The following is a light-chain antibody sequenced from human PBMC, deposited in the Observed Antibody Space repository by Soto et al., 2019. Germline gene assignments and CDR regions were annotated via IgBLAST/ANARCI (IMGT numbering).Light chain of an antibody. Sequence: QAVVTQSPSASASLGASVKLTCTLSSGHSSYAIAWHQQQPEKGPRYLMKLNSDGSHSKGDGIPDRFSGSSSGAERYLTISSLPSEDEADYYCQTWGTGTHVVFGGGTKLTVL. V-gene: IGLV4-69*01. CDR3: QTWGTGTHVV. J-gene: IGLJ2*01. CDR2: LNSDGSH. CDR1: SGHSSYA.